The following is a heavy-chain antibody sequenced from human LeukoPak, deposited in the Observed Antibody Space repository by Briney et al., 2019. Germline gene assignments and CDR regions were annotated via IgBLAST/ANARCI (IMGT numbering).Heavy chain of an antibody. Sequence: ASVKVSCKASGYTFTSYDINWVRQATGQGLEWMGWMDPNSGNTGYAQKFQGRVTMTRNTSISTAYMELSSLRSEDTAVYYCARGGVGILWFGELLHGGPDYWGQGTLVTVSS. V-gene: IGHV1-8*01. CDR2: MDPNSGNT. J-gene: IGHJ4*02. D-gene: IGHD3-10*01. CDR1: GYTFTSYD. CDR3: ARGGVGILWFGELLHGGPDY.